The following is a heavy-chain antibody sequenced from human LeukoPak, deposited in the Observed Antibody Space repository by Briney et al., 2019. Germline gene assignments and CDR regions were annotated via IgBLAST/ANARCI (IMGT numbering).Heavy chain of an antibody. J-gene: IGHJ5*02. CDR3: ARVEPLLWFGEVNWFDP. V-gene: IGHV1-18*01. D-gene: IGHD3-10*01. CDR2: ISAYNGNT. CDR1: GYTFTSYG. Sequence: ASVKVSCKASGYTFTSYGISWVRQAPGQGLEWMGWISAYNGNTNYAQKLQGRVTMTTDTSTSTAYMELRSLRSDDTAVYYCARVEPLLWFGEVNWFDPWGQGTLVTVSS.